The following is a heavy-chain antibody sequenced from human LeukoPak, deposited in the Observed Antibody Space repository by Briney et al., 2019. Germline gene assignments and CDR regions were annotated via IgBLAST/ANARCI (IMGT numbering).Heavy chain of an antibody. CDR3: ASGDYDYVWGSYRRGYNWFDP. Sequence: SGTLSLTCTVSGYSISSGYYWGWIRQPPGKGLEWIGSIYHSGSTYYNPSLKSRVTISVDTSKNQFSLKLSSVTAADTAVYYCASGDYDYVWGSYRRGYNWFDPWGQGTLVTASS. J-gene: IGHJ5*02. V-gene: IGHV4-38-2*02. D-gene: IGHD3-16*02. CDR1: GYSISSGYY. CDR2: IYHSGST.